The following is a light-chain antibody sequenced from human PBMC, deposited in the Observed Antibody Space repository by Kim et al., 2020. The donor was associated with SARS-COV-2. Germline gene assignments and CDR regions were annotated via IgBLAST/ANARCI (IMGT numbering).Light chain of an antibody. CDR2: DVS. Sequence: GQSITISCTGTRRDVGGYNFVSWYQQHPGKVPKLLIYDVSNRPSGVSNRFSGSKSGNTASLTISGLQAEDEADYYCSSYTNSDTRVFGGGTKLTVL. J-gene: IGLJ3*02. CDR1: RRDVGGYNF. CDR3: SSYTNSDTRV. V-gene: IGLV2-14*03.